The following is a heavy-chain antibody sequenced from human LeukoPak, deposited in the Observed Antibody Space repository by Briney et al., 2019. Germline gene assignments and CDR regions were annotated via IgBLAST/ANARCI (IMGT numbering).Heavy chain of an antibody. V-gene: IGHV4-30-4*01. CDR3: ARGYGDYYFDY. D-gene: IGHD4-17*01. J-gene: IGHJ4*02. CDR2: IYYTGST. Sequence: SQTLSLTCTVSGGSISSGDYYWSWIRQPPGKGLEWVGYIYYTGSTYYNPSLKSRVTISVDTSKNQFSLKLSSVTAADTAVYYCARGYGDYYFDYWGQGTLVTVSS. CDR1: GGSISSGDYY.